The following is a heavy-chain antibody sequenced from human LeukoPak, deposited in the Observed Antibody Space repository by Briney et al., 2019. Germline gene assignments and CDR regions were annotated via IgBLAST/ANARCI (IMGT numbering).Heavy chain of an antibody. CDR2: ISSSGHIT. CDR1: GFTFGNFQ. Sequence: GGSLRLSCSGSGFTFGNFQMNWVRQVPGKGLEWLAYISSSGHITYYADSVKGRFAVSGNNAKNSVPLVMDSLGADDTGIYFCARDPDPQGNLDSWGQGTHVIVSS. V-gene: IGHV3-48*03. J-gene: IGHJ4*02. D-gene: IGHD1-14*01. CDR3: ARDPDPQGNLDS.